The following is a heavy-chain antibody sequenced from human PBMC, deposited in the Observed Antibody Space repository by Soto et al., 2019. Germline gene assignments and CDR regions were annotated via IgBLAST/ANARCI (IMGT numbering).Heavy chain of an antibody. CDR2: INSDGST. Sequence: EVQLVESGGGLVQPGGSLRLSCAASGFTFGNFWMHWVRQAPGKGPVWVSRINSDGSTSYADFVKGRLTISRDNAKNTVYLQMNSLRAEDTAVYYCARGLYREYGHDSWGQGALVTVSS. CDR3: ARGLYREYGHDS. CDR1: GFTFGNFW. D-gene: IGHD3-10*01. V-gene: IGHV3-74*01. J-gene: IGHJ5*01.